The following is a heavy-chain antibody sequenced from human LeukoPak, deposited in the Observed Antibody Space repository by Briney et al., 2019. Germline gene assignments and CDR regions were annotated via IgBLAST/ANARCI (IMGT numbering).Heavy chain of an antibody. CDR2: IRYDGSNK. J-gene: IGHJ5*02. CDR1: GFTFSSYG. V-gene: IGHV3-30*02. CDR3: AKDYSKTSYYGSGSYYRPNWFDP. Sequence: GGSLRLSCAASGFTFSSYGMHWVRQAPGKGLEWVAFIRYDGSNKYYADSVKGRFTISRDNSKNTLYLQMNSLRAEDTAVYYCAKDYSKTSYYGSGSYYRPNWFDPWGQGTLVTVSS. D-gene: IGHD3-10*01.